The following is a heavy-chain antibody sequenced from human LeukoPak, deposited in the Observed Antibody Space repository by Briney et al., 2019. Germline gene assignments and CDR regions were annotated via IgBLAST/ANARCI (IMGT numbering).Heavy chain of an antibody. CDR2: INHSGST. CDR1: GGSFSGYY. J-gene: IGHJ4*02. CDR3: ARGIVVVVAARFDY. Sequence: SETLSLTCAVYGGSFSGYYWSWIRQPPGKGLEWIGEINHSGSTNYNPSLKSRVTISVDTPKNQFSLKLSSVTAADTAVYYCARGIVVVVAARFDYWGQGTLVTVSS. V-gene: IGHV4-34*01. D-gene: IGHD2-15*01.